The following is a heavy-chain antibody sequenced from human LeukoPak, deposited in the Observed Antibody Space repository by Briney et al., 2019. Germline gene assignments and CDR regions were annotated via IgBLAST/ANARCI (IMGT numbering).Heavy chain of an antibody. CDR2: IKQDGSVK. CDR1: GFTFTNYW. CDR3: ARIEYSSSSLDF. D-gene: IGHD6-6*01. V-gene: IGHV3-7*03. J-gene: IGHJ4*02. Sequence: GGSLRLSCAASGFTFTNYWMTWVRQAPGKGLEWVANIKQDGSVKYYVDSVKGRFTISRDNAKNSLYLQMNSLRAEDTAVYNCARIEYSSSSLDFWGRGTLVTVSS.